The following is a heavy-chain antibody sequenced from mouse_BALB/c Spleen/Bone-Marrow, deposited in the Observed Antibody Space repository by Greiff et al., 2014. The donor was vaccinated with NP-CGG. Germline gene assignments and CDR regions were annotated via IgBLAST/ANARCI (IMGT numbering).Heavy chain of an antibody. V-gene: IGHV5-17*02. CDR3: TRGGNWDDFDY. J-gene: IGHJ2*01. Sequence: EVMLVESGGGLVQPGGSRKLSCAASGFTFSSFGVHWVRQTPEKGLEWVAYISSGSSTIYYADTVKGRFTISRDNPKNTLFLQVTSLRSEDTAMYYCTRGGNWDDFDYWGQGTTLTVSS. D-gene: IGHD4-1*01. CDR1: GFTFSSFG. CDR2: ISSGSSTI.